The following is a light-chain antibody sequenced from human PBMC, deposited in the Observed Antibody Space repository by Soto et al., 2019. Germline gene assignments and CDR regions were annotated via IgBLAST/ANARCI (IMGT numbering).Light chain of an antibody. V-gene: IGKV3-15*01. J-gene: IGKJ1*01. CDR2: GAS. CDR3: QRYNNWPLQ. Sequence: EIVMTQSPPTLSVSPGERATLSCRASQSVGSKLAWYQQRPGQAPRLLIYGASNRATGIPARFSGSGSGTEFTLTISSLQSEDFAVYYCQRYNNWPLQFGEGTKVDI. CDR1: QSVGSK.